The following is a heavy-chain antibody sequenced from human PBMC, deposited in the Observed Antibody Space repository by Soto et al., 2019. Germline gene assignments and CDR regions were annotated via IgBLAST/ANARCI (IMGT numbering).Heavy chain of an antibody. CDR3: AKGVTDGDYYDRSGLLSAFDN. CDR2: MRCNGARI. Sequence: EVQLVESGGGVVQPGRSLRLSCAASGFTFYAYAMHWVRQVPGKGLEWVAGMRCNGARIGYADSVKGRFTISRDNAKNSLYLQMDSLRVEDTALYHCAKGVTDGDYYDRSGLLSAFDNWGQGTLGTVSS. V-gene: IGHV3-9*01. D-gene: IGHD3-22*01. J-gene: IGHJ4*02. CDR1: GFTFYAYA.